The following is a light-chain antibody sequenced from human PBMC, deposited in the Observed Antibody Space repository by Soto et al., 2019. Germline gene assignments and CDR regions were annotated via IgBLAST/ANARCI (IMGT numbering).Light chain of an antibody. CDR2: ANK. Sequence: QSVLTQPPSVSGAPGQRVTVSCTGSSSNIGAGYHVHWYQQLPGTAPKLLIYANKNRPAGVPDRFSASKSGTSASLAITGLQAEDEADYYCQSYDAGPSGYVFGTGTKVTVL. CDR1: SSNIGAGYH. V-gene: IGLV1-40*01. CDR3: QSYDAGPSGYV. J-gene: IGLJ1*01.